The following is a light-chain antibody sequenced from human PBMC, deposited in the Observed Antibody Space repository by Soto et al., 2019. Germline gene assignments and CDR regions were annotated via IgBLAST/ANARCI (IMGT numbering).Light chain of an antibody. CDR2: EVS. V-gene: IGLV2-14*01. CDR3: SSYTSSRTRV. J-gene: IGLJ3*02. CDR1: SSDVGGYNY. Sequence: QSALTQPASVSGSPGQSITISCTGTSSDVGGYNYVSWYQQHRGKAPKLMIYEVSNRPSGVSNRFSGSKSGNTASLTISGLQAEDEADYYCSSYTSSRTRVFGGGTKLTVL.